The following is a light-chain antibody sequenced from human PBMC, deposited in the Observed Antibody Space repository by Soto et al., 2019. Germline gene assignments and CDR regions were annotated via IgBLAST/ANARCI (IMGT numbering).Light chain of an antibody. CDR1: QSVSSSY. CDR2: ATS. V-gene: IGKV3-20*01. CDR3: QQYGSSPPKLT. J-gene: IGKJ4*01. Sequence: EIVLTQSPGTLSLSPGQRATLSCRASQSVSSSYLAWYQQKPGQAPRLLIYATSSRATGIPARFSGSGSGTDFTLTISRLEPEALAVYYCQQYGSSPPKLTFGGGTKVDIK.